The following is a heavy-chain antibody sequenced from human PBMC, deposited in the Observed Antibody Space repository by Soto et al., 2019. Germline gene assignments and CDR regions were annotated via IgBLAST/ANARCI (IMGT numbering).Heavy chain of an antibody. CDR1: GYSISSGYY. CDR3: ARGSGSYPFDY. CDR2: IHHGGTT. Sequence: SETLSLTCAVSGYSISSGYYWGWIRQPPGKGLEWIGSIHHGGTTYFNPSLKNRVTILADTSKNQFSLRLTSVTAADTAVYYCARGSGSYPFDYWGQGTRVTVAS. J-gene: IGHJ4*02. D-gene: IGHD1-26*01. V-gene: IGHV4-38-2*01.